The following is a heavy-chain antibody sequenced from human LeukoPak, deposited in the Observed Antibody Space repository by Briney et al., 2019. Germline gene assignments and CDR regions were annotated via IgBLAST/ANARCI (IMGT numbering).Heavy chain of an antibody. CDR2: ISWNSGSI. D-gene: IGHD2-2*01. V-gene: IGHV3-9*01. Sequence: GGSLRLSCAASGFTYSNAWMSWVRQAPGKGLEWVSGISWNSGSIGYADSVKGRFTISRDNAKNSLYLQMNSLRAEDTALYYCASTSRRCSSTSCYAEYYYYGMDVWGQGTTVTVS. CDR3: ASTSRRCSSTSCYAEYYYYGMDV. CDR1: GFTYSNAW. J-gene: IGHJ6*02.